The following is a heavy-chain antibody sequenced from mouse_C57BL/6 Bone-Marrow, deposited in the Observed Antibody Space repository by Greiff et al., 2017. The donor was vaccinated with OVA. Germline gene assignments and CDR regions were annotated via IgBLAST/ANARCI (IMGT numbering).Heavy chain of an antibody. CDR2: IDPENGDT. V-gene: IGHV14-4*01. CDR3: TPYYYGSSWFAY. CDR1: GFNIKDDY. J-gene: IGHJ3*01. Sequence: LQQSGAELVRPGASVKLSCTASGFNIKDDYMHWVKQRPEQGLEWIGWIDPENGDTEYASKFQGKATITADTSSNTAYLQLSSLTSEDTAVYYCTPYYYGSSWFAYWGQGTLVTVSA. D-gene: IGHD1-1*01.